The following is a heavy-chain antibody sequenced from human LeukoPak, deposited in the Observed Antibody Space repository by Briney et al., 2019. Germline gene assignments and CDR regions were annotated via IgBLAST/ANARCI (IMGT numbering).Heavy chain of an antibody. CDR1: GYTFTSHD. J-gene: IGHJ5*02. V-gene: IGHV1-18*01. CDR3: ARDRGWFDP. CDR2: ISGYNDNR. Sequence: ASVKVSCKASGYTFTSHDISWVRQAPGQGLEWMGWISGYNDNRNYAQKLQGRVTMTTDRSTTTAYMELRSLRSDDTAVYYCARDRGWFDPWGQGTLVTVSS. D-gene: IGHD3-10*01.